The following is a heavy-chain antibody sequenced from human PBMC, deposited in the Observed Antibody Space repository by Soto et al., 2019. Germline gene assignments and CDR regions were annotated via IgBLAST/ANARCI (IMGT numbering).Heavy chain of an antibody. Sequence: QVQLVQSGAEVKKPGASVKVSCKASGYTFTSYDVNWVRQATGQGLEWMGWMNPNSGNTGYAQKFQGRVTMTRTTSISTAYMELSGLRPEDTAVYYCARELTMIVDNWGQGTLVAVSS. V-gene: IGHV1-8*01. J-gene: IGHJ4*02. CDR1: GYTFTSYD. D-gene: IGHD3-22*01. CDR2: MNPNSGNT. CDR3: ARELTMIVDN.